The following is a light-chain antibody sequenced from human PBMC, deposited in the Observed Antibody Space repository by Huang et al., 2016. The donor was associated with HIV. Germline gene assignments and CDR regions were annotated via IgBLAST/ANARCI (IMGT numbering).Light chain of an antibody. V-gene: IGKV1-5*03. CDR1: QSIGTW. CDR2: EAS. Sequence: IQMTQSSATLSASVGDRVTITCRASQSIGTWLAWYQQKPGKAPKLLIYEASTLESGVPSRVSGGGSGTEFTLTINSLQPDDFATYYCQHYNSFPWTFGQGTKVE. CDR3: QHYNSFPWT. J-gene: IGKJ1*01.